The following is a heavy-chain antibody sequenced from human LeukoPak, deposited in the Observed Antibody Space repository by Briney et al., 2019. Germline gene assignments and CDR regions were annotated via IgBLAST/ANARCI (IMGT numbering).Heavy chain of an antibody. CDR1: GYTFTSYD. CDR2: MNPNSGNT. V-gene: IGHV1-8*01. J-gene: IGHJ5*02. D-gene: IGHD6-13*01. CDR3: VIDSSSWYNYFDP. Sequence: ASVKVSCKASGYTFTSYDIDWVRQAPGQGLEWMGWMNPNSGNTGYAQKFQGRVSMTSNTSISTAYMELSSLRSEDTAVYYCVIDSSSWYNYFDPWGQGTLVTVSS.